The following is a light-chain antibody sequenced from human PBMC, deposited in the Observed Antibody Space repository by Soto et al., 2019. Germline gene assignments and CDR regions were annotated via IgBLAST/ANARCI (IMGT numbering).Light chain of an antibody. Sequence: EVVTPQSPATLSVSPGERDTLSCTASQGLGTNLAWYQQKPGQAPRLLIYAASIRATGVPGRFSGSGSGTEFTLTISSLQSEDFAVYYCQQYNHWPLTFGGGTNVEIK. CDR1: QGLGTN. V-gene: IGKV3-15*01. CDR2: AAS. CDR3: QQYNHWPLT. J-gene: IGKJ4*01.